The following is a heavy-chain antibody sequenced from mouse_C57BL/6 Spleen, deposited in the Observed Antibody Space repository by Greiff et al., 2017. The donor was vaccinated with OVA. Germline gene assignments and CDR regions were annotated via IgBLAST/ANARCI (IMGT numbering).Heavy chain of an antibody. V-gene: IGHV5-12*01. Sequence: EVQRVESGGGLVQPGGSLKLSCAASGFTFSDYYMYWVRQTPEKRLEWVAYISNGGGSTYYPDTVKGRFTISRDNAKNTLYLQMSRLKSEDTAMDYCARRLTGTFYAMDYWGQRTSVTVSS. CDR2: ISNGGGST. CDR3: ARRLTGTFYAMDY. J-gene: IGHJ4*01. CDR1: GFTFSDYY. D-gene: IGHD4-1*01.